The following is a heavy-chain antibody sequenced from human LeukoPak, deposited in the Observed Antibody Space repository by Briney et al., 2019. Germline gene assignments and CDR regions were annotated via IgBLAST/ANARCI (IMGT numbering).Heavy chain of an antibody. CDR3: TREAYSSGAFDI. V-gene: IGHV3-7*05. Sequence: GGSLRLSCAASGFTFTSYWMRWVRQAPGKGLEWVATMAQDGSEKYYVDSVKGRFTISRDNAKNSLYLQMNSLRAEDTAIYYCTREAYSSGAFDIWGQGTMVTVSS. J-gene: IGHJ3*02. CDR1: GFTFTSYW. D-gene: IGHD6-19*01. CDR2: MAQDGSEK.